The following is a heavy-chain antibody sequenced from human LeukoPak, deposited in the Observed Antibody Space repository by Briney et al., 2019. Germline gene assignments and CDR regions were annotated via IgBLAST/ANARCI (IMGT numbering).Heavy chain of an antibody. J-gene: IGHJ4*02. CDR1: GYSFTNYD. CDR2: ISPNNGDT. Sequence: ASMKVSCKASGYSFTNYDISWVRQAPGQGLEWMGWISPNNGDTEYAQKLQGRLTMTTDTSTNTAYMELRSLRSDDTAVYYCARDPTTGSLSFDYWGRGTLVTVSS. D-gene: IGHD4-17*01. CDR3: ARDPTTGSLSFDY. V-gene: IGHV1-18*01.